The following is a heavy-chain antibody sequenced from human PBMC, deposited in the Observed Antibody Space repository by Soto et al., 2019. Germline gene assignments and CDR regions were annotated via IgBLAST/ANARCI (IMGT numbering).Heavy chain of an antibody. V-gene: IGHV3-23*01. CDR3: ARALRFLEWLPPYGMDV. D-gene: IGHD3-3*01. CDR2: ISGSGGST. J-gene: IGHJ6*02. CDR1: GFTFSSYA. Sequence: GALRLSYAASGFTFSSYAMSWVRQAPGKGLEWVSAISGSGGSTYYADSVKGRFTISRDNSKNTLYLQMNSLRAEDTAVYYCARALRFLEWLPPYGMDVWGQGTTVTVSS.